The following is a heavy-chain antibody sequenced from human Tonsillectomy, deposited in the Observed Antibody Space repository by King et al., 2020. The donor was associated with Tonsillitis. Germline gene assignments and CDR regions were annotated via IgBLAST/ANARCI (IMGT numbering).Heavy chain of an antibody. CDR3: ARESKDIEWVERGGVRGIDV. D-gene: IGHD2-8*01. Sequence: LVESGGGVVQPGRSLRLPCAASGFTFSSYAMHWVRQAPGKGLGGVAVISYEGSKKYYADPVKGRFTISRDNSKNTLYLQMNSLRAEDTSVYSCARESKDIEWVERGGVRGIDVWGQGTTVTVSS. J-gene: IGHJ6*02. CDR1: GFTFSSYA. V-gene: IGHV3-30*04. CDR2: ISYEGSKK.